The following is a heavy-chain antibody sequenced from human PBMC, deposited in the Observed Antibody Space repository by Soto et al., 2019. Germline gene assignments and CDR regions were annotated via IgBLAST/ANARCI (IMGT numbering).Heavy chain of an antibody. V-gene: IGHV1-46*01. J-gene: IGHJ6*02. CDR3: ARGDGLAFGGVAYYHVMDV. D-gene: IGHD3-16*01. CDR1: GYAFSDYY. CDR2: INPTGGST. Sequence: QVHLAQSGAEVKKPGASVKVSCKASGYAFSDYYIHWVRQAPGQGLEWMGIINPTGGSTKYAQKVQGRVNMTRDRSTSTVYMELRSLISEDTAVYYCARGDGLAFGGVAYYHVMDVWGQGT.